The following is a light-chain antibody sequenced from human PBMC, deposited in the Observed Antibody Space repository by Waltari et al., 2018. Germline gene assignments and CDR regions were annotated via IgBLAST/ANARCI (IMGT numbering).Light chain of an antibody. Sequence: DIQMTQSPSSLSASVGDGVTITCRASQSIRSYLNWYQQKPGKAPKLLIYDASNLQSGVPSRFSGSGSGTDFTLTISRLQAEDFATYFCQQSYSTPLTFGGGAKVEIK. CDR1: QSIRSY. J-gene: IGKJ4*01. CDR3: QQSYSTPLT. CDR2: DAS. V-gene: IGKV1-39*01.